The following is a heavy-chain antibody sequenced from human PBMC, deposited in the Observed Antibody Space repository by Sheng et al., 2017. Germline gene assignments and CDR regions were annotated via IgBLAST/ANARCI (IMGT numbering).Heavy chain of an antibody. CDR1: GFSFKDYE. Sequence: EAQLEESGGRLVQPGGSLRLSCVASGFSFKDYEMNWVRQAPGKGLEWLSYITTSGSMIKYADSVQGRFTISRDDAKNTLNLQMNSLRAEDTAVYYCAREVSYYGSGSYYSVLDYWGQGTLVTVSS. V-gene: IGHV3-48*03. D-gene: IGHD3-10*01. J-gene: IGHJ4*02. CDR2: ITTSGSMI. CDR3: AREVSYYGSGSYYSVLDY.